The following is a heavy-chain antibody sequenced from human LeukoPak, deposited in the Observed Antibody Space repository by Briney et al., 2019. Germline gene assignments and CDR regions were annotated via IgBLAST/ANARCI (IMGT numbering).Heavy chain of an antibody. J-gene: IGHJ4*02. CDR1: GSTFSSYS. CDR2: IKNDGSEK. Sequence: LAGGSLKLACAASGSTFSSYSMSWVRQAPGKGLEWVANIKNDGSEKYYVDSVKGRFTISRDNAKNSLYLQMNSLRAEDTAVYYCARVLNYYDSSGYYSGTFDYWGQGTLVTVSS. CDR3: ARVLNYYDSSGYYSGTFDY. D-gene: IGHD3-22*01. V-gene: IGHV3-7*01.